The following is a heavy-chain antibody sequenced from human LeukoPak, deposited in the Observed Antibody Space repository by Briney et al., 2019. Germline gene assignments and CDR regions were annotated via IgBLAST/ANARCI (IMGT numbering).Heavy chain of an antibody. CDR3: ARDGNSGELSYWFDP. Sequence: GASVKVSCKASGGTFRSYAISWVRQAPGQGLEWMGGIIPIFGTANYAQKFQGRVTITADESTSTAYMELSSLRSEDTAVYYCARDGNSGELSYWFDPWGQGTLVTVSS. V-gene: IGHV1-69*13. D-gene: IGHD3-16*02. CDR2: IIPIFGTA. CDR1: GGTFRSYA. J-gene: IGHJ5*02.